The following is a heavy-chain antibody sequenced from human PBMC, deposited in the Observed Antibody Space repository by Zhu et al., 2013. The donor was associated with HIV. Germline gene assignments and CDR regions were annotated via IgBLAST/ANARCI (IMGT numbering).Heavy chain of an antibody. CDR1: GYTFTSYG. V-gene: IGHV1-18*04. Sequence: QVQLVQSGAEVKKPGASVKVSCKASGYTFTSYGISWVRQAPGQGLEWMGWISAYNGNTNYAQKLQGRVTMTTDTSTSTAYMELRSLRSEDTAVYYCARDSRISDILTGYSPGWYYGMDVWGQGTTVTVSS. CDR3: ARDSRISDILTGYSPGWYYGMDV. D-gene: IGHD3-9*01. CDR2: ISAYNGNT. J-gene: IGHJ6*02.